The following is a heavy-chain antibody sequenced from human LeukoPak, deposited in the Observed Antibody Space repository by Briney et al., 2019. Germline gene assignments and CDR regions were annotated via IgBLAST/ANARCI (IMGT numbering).Heavy chain of an antibody. J-gene: IGHJ4*02. CDR1: GFTFSDYY. Sequence: GGSLRLSCAASGFTFSDYYMSWIRQAPGKGLEWVSYISSSGSTIYYADSVKARFIISRDNSKNTVYLQMNSLRAEDTAVYYCAREGTWSYYYDYWGQGTLVTVSS. D-gene: IGHD1-26*01. V-gene: IGHV3-11*04. CDR2: ISSSGSTI. CDR3: AREGTWSYYYDY.